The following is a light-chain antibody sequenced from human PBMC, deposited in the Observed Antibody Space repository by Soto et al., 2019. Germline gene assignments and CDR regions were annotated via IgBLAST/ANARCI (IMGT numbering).Light chain of an antibody. CDR2: GAS. V-gene: IGKV1-5*01. Sequence: DIQMTQSPSTLSASVGGRVTITCRASQSVGTWVAWYQQKPGKAPKLLIYGASNLESGVPSRFSGSGYGTEFTLTSTTLQHDDFATYFCQQYNRNTWSFGPGTKVDI. J-gene: IGKJ1*01. CDR3: QQYNRNTWS. CDR1: QSVGTW.